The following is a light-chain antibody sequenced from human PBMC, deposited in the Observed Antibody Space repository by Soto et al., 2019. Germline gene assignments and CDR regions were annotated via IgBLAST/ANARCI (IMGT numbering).Light chain of an antibody. V-gene: IGKV3-11*01. J-gene: IGKJ2*01. CDR1: QSVRTY. CDR3: QQRSNWPPYT. CDR2: DAS. Sequence: EIVLTQSPATLSLSPGERATLSCRASQSVRTYLAWYQQKPGQAPRLLIYDASNRATGIPARFSGSGSGTDFTITISSLEPEDFAVYYCQQRSNWPPYTFGQGTKLEIK.